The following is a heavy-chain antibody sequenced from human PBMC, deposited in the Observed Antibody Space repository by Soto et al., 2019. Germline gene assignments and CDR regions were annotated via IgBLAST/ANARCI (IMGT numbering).Heavy chain of an antibody. CDR3: AKDPGGYSYGDDFDY. D-gene: IGHD5-18*01. CDR1: GFTFSSYA. CDR2: ISGSGGST. Sequence: GGSLRLSCAASGFTFSSYAMSWVRQAPGKGLEWVSAISGSGGSTYYADSVKGRFTISRDNSKNTLYLQMNSLRAEDTAVYYCAKDPGGYSYGDDFDYWGQGTLVTVSS. V-gene: IGHV3-23*01. J-gene: IGHJ4*02.